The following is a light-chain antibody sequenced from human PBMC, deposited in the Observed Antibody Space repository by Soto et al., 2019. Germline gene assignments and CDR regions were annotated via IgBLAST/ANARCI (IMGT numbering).Light chain of an antibody. CDR3: SSYTNINTRACV. CDR1: SGDIGSYNR. J-gene: IGLJ1*01. Sequence: QSALTQPASVSGSPGQSITIPCTGTSGDIGSYNRVSWYQQHPGKAPKLIIYEVTDRPSGVSNRFSGSKPGNTASLTISGLQAEDEAEYYCSSYTNINTRACVFGTGTKLTVL. V-gene: IGLV2-14*01. CDR2: EVT.